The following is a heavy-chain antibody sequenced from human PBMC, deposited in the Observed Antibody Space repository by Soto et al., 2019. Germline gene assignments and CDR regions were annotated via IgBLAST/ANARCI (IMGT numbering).Heavy chain of an antibody. CDR3: ARDQYGDYRPYFYYMDD. V-gene: IGHV3-21*01. J-gene: IGHJ6*03. Sequence: PGGSLRLSCAASGFTFSSSSMNWVRQAPGKGLEWVSSISSSSTYIYYADSVKGRFTISRDNAKNSLYLQMNSLRAEDTAVYYCARDQYGDYRPYFYYMDDWGKGNSVTVPS. CDR1: GFTFSSSS. D-gene: IGHD4-17*01. CDR2: ISSSSTYI.